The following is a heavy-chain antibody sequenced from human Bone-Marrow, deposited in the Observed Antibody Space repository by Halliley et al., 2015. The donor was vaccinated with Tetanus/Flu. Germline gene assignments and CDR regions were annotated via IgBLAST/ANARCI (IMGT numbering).Heavy chain of an antibody. CDR2: IKSKTDGETT. Sequence: SLRLSCAASGLTFANAWVNWVRQAPGKGLEWVGRIKSKTDGETTDYAAPVKGRFTISRDDSINTLYLQMSSLKIEDTAMYFCSSSGWYGDLKYWDQGTLVSVS. CDR3: SSSGWYGDLKY. D-gene: IGHD6-19*01. J-gene: IGHJ4*02. V-gene: IGHV3-15*01. CDR1: GLTFANAW.